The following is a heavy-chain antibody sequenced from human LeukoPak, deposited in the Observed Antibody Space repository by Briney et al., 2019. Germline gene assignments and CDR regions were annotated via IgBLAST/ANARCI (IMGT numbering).Heavy chain of an antibody. J-gene: IGHJ4*02. Sequence: SETLSLTCTVSGGSVSTSDYYWGWIRQSPVKGLEWIGDVFYTGKTNYNPSLRGRATISIDTSKNQFSLELTYVTAADSAVYYCARVFDSWGQGTLVTVSS. CDR3: ARVFDS. V-gene: IGHV4-39*07. CDR2: VFYTGKT. CDR1: GGSVSTSDYY.